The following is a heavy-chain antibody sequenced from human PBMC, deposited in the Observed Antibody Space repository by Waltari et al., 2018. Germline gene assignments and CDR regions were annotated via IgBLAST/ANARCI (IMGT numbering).Heavy chain of an antibody. V-gene: IGHV1-69*01. D-gene: IGHD5-12*01. CDR1: GGTFSSYA. CDR2: IIPIFGTA. J-gene: IGHJ4*02. Sequence: QVQLVQSGAEVKKPGSSVKVSCKASGGTFSSYAISWVRQAPGQGLEWMGGIIPIFGTANYAQKCQGRVTITADESTSTAYMELSSLRSEDTAVYYCARVDSGYDLDYYFDYWGQGTLVTVSS. CDR3: ARVDSGYDLDYYFDY.